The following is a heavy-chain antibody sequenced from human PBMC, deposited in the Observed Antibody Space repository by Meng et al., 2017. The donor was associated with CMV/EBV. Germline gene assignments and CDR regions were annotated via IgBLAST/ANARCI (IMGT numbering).Heavy chain of an antibody. D-gene: IGHD1-1*01. J-gene: IGHJ4*02. CDR2: IYPNSGGT. CDR3: VRDHNWGPDY. V-gene: IGHV1-2*04. CDR1: GYMFINHY. Sequence: VQLVQPGDEVMSPGASVKVACQTSGYMFINHYMHWGRQAPGQGLEWMGWIYPNSGGTHYAQKFQDWVTMTRDTSISTVYMKLSRLTSDDTVVYYCVRDHNWGPDYWGQGTLVTVSS.